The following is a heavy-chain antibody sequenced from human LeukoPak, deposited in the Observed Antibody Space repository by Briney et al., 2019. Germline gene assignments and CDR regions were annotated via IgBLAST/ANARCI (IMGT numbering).Heavy chain of an antibody. D-gene: IGHD2-8*01. J-gene: IGHJ6*02. CDR3: AREGCTNGVCYNYYYYYGMDV. V-gene: IGHV1-3*01. CDR2: INAGNGNT. CDR1: GYTFTSYA. Sequence: ASVKVSCKASGYTFTSYAMHWVRQAPGQRLEWMGWINAGNGNTKYSQKFQGRVTITRDTSASTAYMERSSLRSEDTAVYYCAREGCTNGVCYNYYYYYGMDVWGQGTTVTVSS.